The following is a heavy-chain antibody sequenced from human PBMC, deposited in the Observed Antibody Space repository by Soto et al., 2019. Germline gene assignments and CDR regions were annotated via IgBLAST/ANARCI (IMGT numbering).Heavy chain of an antibody. CDR3: ASLTWATTIFDY. J-gene: IGHJ4*02. CDR2: ISYDGSDK. V-gene: IGHV3-30-3*01. D-gene: IGHD4-4*01. CDR1: GFTFSSYT. Sequence: QVQLVESGGGVVQPGRSLRLSCAASGFTFSSYTMHWVRQAPGKGLEWVAVISYDGSDKYYADSVKGRFTISRDNSKNALYVQMHSLRAEDPAVYYFASLTWATTIFDYWGQGTLVTVSS.